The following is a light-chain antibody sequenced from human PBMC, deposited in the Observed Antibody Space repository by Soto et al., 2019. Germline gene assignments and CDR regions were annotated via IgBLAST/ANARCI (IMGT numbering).Light chain of an antibody. CDR2: RND. CDR3: AAWDDSLSGYV. J-gene: IGLJ1*01. V-gene: IGLV1-47*01. Sequence: QSVLXQPPSASGTPGQRVTILCSGSSSYIGSKYVYWYQQLPGTAPKLLIYRNDQRPSRISDRFSGSKSGTSASLAISGLRSEDEADYYCAAWDDSLSGYVFGTGTKVTVL. CDR1: SSYIGSKY.